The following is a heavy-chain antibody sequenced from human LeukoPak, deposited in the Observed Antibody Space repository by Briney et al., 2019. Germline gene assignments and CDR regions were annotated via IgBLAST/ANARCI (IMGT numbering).Heavy chain of an antibody. CDR2: IINDGTST. Sequence: PGGSLRLSCAASGFTFSSYWMHWVRQAPGEGLVWVSLIINDGTSTTYADSVKGRFIISRDNAKNTLYLQMNSLRVEDTAVYYCARDRGYSQDYWGQGTLVTVSS. J-gene: IGHJ4*02. CDR3: ARDRGYSQDY. CDR1: GFTFSSYW. V-gene: IGHV3-74*01. D-gene: IGHD2-15*01.